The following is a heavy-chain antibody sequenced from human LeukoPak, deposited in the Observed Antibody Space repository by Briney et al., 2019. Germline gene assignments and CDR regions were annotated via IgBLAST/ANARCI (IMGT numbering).Heavy chain of an antibody. CDR3: ARRKDSERDWFDP. D-gene: IGHD1-1*01. CDR1: GYNFATYW. J-gene: IGHJ5*02. Sequence: GDSLKISCKGSGYNFATYWTVWVRQMPGEGLEWMGMIYPGDSDARYSPSFQGQVTISADKSINTSYLQWSRLRASDTAMYYCARRKDSERDWFDPWGQGTLVTVSS. CDR2: IYPGDSDA. V-gene: IGHV5-51*01.